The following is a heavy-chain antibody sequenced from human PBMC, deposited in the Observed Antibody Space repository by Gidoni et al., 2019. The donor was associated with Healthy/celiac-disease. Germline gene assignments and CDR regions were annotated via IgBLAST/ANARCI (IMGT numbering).Heavy chain of an antibody. CDR2: IKRKTDGGTT. J-gene: IGHJ2*01. Sequence: VQLVESGGGLLQPGGSLRLSCAAYGFPFLNASMTSVRQAPGKGLEWVGRIKRKTDGGTTDYAAPVKGRFTIARDDSKNTLYLQMNSLKTEDTAVYYCTTYPDFDWGGDCRPLWYFDLWGRGTLVTVSS. CDR3: TTYPDFDWGGDCRPLWYFDL. D-gene: IGHD2-21*02. V-gene: IGHV3-15*07. CDR1: GFPFLNAS.